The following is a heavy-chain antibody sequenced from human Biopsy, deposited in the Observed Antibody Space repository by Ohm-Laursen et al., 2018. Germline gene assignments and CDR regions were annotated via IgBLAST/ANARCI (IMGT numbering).Heavy chain of an antibody. V-gene: IGHV1-24*01. CDR1: GYTLTELS. CDR3: ATGPYYDTRFYYNVRPFDF. D-gene: IGHD3-10*01. J-gene: IGHJ4*02. Sequence: GSSVKVSCKVSGYTLTELSIHWVRQTGGKGLEWMGGFDREEIKTVYAEKFQGRVTMTEDTSTDTVYMEVTSLRSDDTAVYYCATGPYYDTRFYYNVRPFDFWGQGTLVTVSS. CDR2: FDREEIKT.